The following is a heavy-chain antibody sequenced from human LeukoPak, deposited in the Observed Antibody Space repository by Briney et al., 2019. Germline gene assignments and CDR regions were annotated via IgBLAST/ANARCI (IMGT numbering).Heavy chain of an antibody. J-gene: IGHJ4*02. D-gene: IGHD6-6*01. CDR3: AKERGSSGYFDY. CDR2: ISWNDDST. V-gene: IGHV3-43*01. Sequence: GGSLRLSCAASGFTFDDYTMHWVRQAPGKGLEWVSLISWNDDSTYYADSVKGRFTISRDNSKNSLYLEMNSLRTEDTALYFCAKERGSSGYFDYWGQGTLVTVSS. CDR1: GFTFDDYT.